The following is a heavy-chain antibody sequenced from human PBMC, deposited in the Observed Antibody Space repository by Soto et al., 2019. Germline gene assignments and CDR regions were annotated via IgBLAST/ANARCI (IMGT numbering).Heavy chain of an antibody. J-gene: IGHJ5*02. CDR3: ARDQGVAAAGPTWFDP. CDR1: GASMNIYH. CDR2: IHSSGST. D-gene: IGHD6-13*01. V-gene: IGHV4-4*07. Sequence: SETLSLTCTVSGASMNIYHWSLIRQPAGKGLEWIGHIHSSGSTNYNPSLKSRVTMSVDTSKNQFSLRLMSLTAADTAVYYCARDQGVAAAGPTWFDPWGQGSLVTLSS.